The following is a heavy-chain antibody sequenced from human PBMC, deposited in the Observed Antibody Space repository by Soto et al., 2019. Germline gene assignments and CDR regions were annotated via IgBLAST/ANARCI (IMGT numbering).Heavy chain of an antibody. CDR3: AKPRQALYYYYGMDV. CDR2: ISYDGSNK. CDR1: GFTFSSYG. D-gene: IGHD6-25*01. V-gene: IGHV3-30*18. Sequence: QVQLVESGGGLVQPGRSLRLSCAASGFTFSSYGMHWVRQAPGKGLEWVAVISYDGSNKYYADSVKGRFTISRDNSKNTLYLQMNSLRAEDTAVYYCAKPRQALYYYYGMDVWGQGTTVTVSS. J-gene: IGHJ6*02.